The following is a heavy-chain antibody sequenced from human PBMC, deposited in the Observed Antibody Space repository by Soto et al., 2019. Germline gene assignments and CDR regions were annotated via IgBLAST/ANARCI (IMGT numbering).Heavy chain of an antibody. J-gene: IGHJ5*02. CDR3: ARSSYSSSSGIGWFDP. CDR2: VIPIFGTA. Sequence: QVQLVQSGAEVKKPGSSVKVSCKASGGTFSSYSISWVRQAPGRGLEWMGGVIPIFGTANYAQKFQGRVTITADESTSTGYMELTSLRSEVTAVYYCARSSYSSSSGIGWFDPWGQGTLVTVSS. CDR1: GGTFSSYS. V-gene: IGHV1-69*01. D-gene: IGHD6-6*01.